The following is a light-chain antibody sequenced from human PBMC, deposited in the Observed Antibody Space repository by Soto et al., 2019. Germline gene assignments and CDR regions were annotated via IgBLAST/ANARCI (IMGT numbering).Light chain of an antibody. V-gene: IGKV1-5*01. J-gene: IGKJ1*01. CDR1: PSINRW. CDR3: QQYNSWWT. Sequence: IQMPQSPSPLSASVGDRVTITCRASPSINRWVAWYQQRPGQAPRLLIYYASTLATGVPSRFRGSESGTEFTLTINGLQPDDFATDYGQQYNSWWTFGQGTKVEMK. CDR2: YAS.